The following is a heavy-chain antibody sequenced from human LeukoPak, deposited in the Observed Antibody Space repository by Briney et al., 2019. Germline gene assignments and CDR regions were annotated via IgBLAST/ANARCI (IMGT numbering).Heavy chain of an antibody. V-gene: IGHV4-59*01. J-gene: IGHJ3*02. CDR2: IYYTGST. Sequence: SETLSLTCTVSGGSIRSYFWSWIRQPPGKGLEWIGCIYYTGSTNYNPALKSRVTISLDTSKNQVSLKLSSTTAADTAVYYCARDKGIVGAQGIWGQGTMVTVSS. CDR1: GGSIRSYF. D-gene: IGHD1-26*01. CDR3: ARDKGIVGAQGI.